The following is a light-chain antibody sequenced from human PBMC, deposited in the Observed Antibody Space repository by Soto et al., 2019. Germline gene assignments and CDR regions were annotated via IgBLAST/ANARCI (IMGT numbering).Light chain of an antibody. J-gene: IGLJ3*02. V-gene: IGLV2-23*01. Sequence: QSALTQPVSVSGSPGQSITISCTGTSSEVGSYNLVSWYQQHPGNAPKVMIYEGSERPSGVSNRFSGSKSGNTASLTISGLQAEDEADYYCCSYAISGTWVFGGGTKRTVL. CDR3: CSYAISGTWV. CDR1: SSEVGSYNL. CDR2: EGS.